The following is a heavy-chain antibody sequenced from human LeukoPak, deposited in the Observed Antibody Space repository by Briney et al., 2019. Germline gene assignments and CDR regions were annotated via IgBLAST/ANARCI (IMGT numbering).Heavy chain of an antibody. D-gene: IGHD3-22*01. CDR2: IWYDGTNK. J-gene: IGHJ4*02. CDR3: AKDTLDSSGYCFDY. CDR1: GFIFSNYA. Sequence: PGGSLRLSCAASGFIFSNYAMHWVRQSPGKGLEWVAVIWYDGTNKYYADSVKGRFTISRDNSKNTLYLQMNSVRAEGRAVYYCAKDTLDSSGYCFDYCGEGTLVTVSS. V-gene: IGHV3-33*06.